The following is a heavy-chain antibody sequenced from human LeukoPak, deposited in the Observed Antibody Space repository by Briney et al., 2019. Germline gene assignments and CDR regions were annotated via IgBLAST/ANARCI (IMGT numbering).Heavy chain of an antibody. CDR3: ARDQRWSSRSYYYYYMDV. CDR1: GGSISSGSYY. D-gene: IGHD6-13*01. J-gene: IGHJ6*03. Sequence: SETLSLTCTVSGGSISSGSYYWSWIRQPAGKGLEWIGRIYTSGSTNYNPSLKSRVTISVDTSKNQFSLKLSSVTAADTAVYYCARDQRWSSRSYYYYYMDVWGKGTTVTVSS. CDR2: IYTSGST. V-gene: IGHV4-61*02.